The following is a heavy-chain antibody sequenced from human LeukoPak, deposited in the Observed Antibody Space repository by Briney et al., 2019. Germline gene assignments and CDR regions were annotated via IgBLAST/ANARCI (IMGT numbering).Heavy chain of an antibody. CDR3: ARIAGGLYFYYYYMDV. Sequence: SETLSLTCTVSGGSISSSYYRGWIRQPPGKGLEWIGNKYYRGSTYYNPSLKSRVTISVDTSKNQFSLNLTSVTAADTAVYYCARIAGGLYFYYYYMDVWGKGTTVTISS. D-gene: IGHD3-16*01. V-gene: IGHV4-39*07. CDR2: KYYRGST. J-gene: IGHJ6*03. CDR1: GGSISSSYY.